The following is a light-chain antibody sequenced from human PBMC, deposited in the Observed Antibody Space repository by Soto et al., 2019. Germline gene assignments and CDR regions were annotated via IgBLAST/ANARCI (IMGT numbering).Light chain of an antibody. CDR1: QSIDNW. V-gene: IGKV1-5*03. CDR2: KTS. J-gene: IGKJ2*01. Sequence: DIPMTQSPSTLSASVGDRVTITCRASQSIDNWLAWYQQKPGKAPKLLIYKTSSLGSGVPSRFSGSASGTEFTLTISILQPDDFATYYCQQYYTMYTFGRGTKLEIK. CDR3: QQYYTMYT.